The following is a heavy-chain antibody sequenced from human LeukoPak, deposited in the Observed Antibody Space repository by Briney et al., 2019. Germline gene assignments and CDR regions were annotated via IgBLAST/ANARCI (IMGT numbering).Heavy chain of an antibody. V-gene: IGHV3-48*01. CDR3: ARDRDYYDSRGAFDI. Sequence: GGSLRLSCAASGFTFSSYSMNWVRQAPGKGLEWVSYISSSSSTIYYADSVKGRFTISRDNSKNTLYLQMNSLRAEDTAVYYCARDRDYYDSRGAFDIWGQGTMVTVSS. D-gene: IGHD3-22*01. CDR1: GFTFSSYS. CDR2: ISSSSSTI. J-gene: IGHJ3*02.